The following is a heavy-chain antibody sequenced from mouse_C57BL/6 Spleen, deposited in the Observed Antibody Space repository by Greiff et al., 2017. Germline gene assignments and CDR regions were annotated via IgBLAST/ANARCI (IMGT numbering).Heavy chain of an antibody. CDR3: ARGLDGFWFAY. CDR1: GYTFTSYW. Sequence: VQLQQSGAELVRPGASVKMSCKASGYTFTSYWITWVKQRPGQGLEWIGDIYPGSGSTNYNEKFKSKATLTVDTSSSTAYMQLSSLTSEDSAVYYCARGLDGFWFAYWGQGTLVTVSA. J-gene: IGHJ3*01. V-gene: IGHV1-55*01. CDR2: IYPGSGST. D-gene: IGHD2-3*01.